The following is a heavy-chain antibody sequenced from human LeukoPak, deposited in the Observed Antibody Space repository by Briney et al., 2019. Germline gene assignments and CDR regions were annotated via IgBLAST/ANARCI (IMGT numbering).Heavy chain of an antibody. CDR3: AKNGQWLDNWFDP. J-gene: IGHJ5*02. CDR1: GFTFSGYA. Sequence: GGSLRLSCAASGFTFSGYAMSWVRQAPGKGLEWVSAISGSGGSTYYADSVKGRFTISRDNSRNTLYLQMNSLRAEDTAVYYCAKNGQWLDNWFDPWGQGTLVTVSS. CDR2: ISGSGGST. V-gene: IGHV3-23*01. D-gene: IGHD6-19*01.